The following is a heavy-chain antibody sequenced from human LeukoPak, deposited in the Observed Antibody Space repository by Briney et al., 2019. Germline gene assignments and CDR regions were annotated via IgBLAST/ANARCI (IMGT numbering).Heavy chain of an antibody. CDR3: RGDNVVSTAILLLRY. CDR2: MNPNSGNT. D-gene: IGHD2-21*01. CDR1: GYTFSSHD. V-gene: IGHV1-8*01. J-gene: IGHJ1*01. Sequence: ASVKVSCKASGYTFSSHDINWVRQVPGHGLEWMGWMNPNSGNTGSAQKFQGRVAMTRDTSIGTAYLELSSLRSDDTAVYRVRGDNVVSTAILLLRYWGQGTLVAVTS.